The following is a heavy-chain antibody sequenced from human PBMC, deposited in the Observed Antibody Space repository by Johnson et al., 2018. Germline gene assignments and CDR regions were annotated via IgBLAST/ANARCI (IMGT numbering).Heavy chain of an antibody. CDR2: ISHDGSNK. D-gene: IGHD2-15*01. CDR1: VFTFSNYG. Sequence: QVQLVESGGGVVLPGRSLRLSCAASVFTFSNYGMHWVRQAPGKGLEWVAVISHDGSNKYYADSVKGRFTISKDNSKNTLYLQMSGLRDEDTAMYYCAKRWWGYIQHGGQGTRVTVSS. J-gene: IGHJ1*01. V-gene: IGHV3-30*18. CDR3: AKRWWGYIQH.